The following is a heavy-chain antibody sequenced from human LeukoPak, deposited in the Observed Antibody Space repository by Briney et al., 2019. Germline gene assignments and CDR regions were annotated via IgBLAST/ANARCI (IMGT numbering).Heavy chain of an antibody. J-gene: IGHJ6*04. CDR2: ISAYNGNT. CDR3: ARNGYCSSTSCYDRYYYYGMDV. D-gene: IGHD2-2*01. V-gene: IGHV1-18*04. CDR1: GYTFTSYG. Sequence: GASVKVSCKASGYTFTSYGISWVRQAPGQGLEWMGWISAYNGNTNYAQKLQGRVTMTTDTSTSTAYMELRSLRSDDTAVYYCARNGYCSSTSCYDRYYYYGMDVWGKGTTVTVSS.